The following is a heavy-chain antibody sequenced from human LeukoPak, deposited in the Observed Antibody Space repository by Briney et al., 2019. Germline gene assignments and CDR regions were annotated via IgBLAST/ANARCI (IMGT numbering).Heavy chain of an antibody. J-gene: IGHJ6*02. CDR1: GFTFSGYG. Sequence: GRSLRLSCAASGFTFSGYGMHWVRQAPGKGLEWVAVISYDGSNKYYADSVKGRFTISRDNSKNTLYLQMNSLRAEDTAVYYCAKDRSDSSGYYYFLNYYYGMDVWGQGTTVTVSS. V-gene: IGHV3-30*18. D-gene: IGHD3-22*01. CDR3: AKDRSDSSGYYYFLNYYYGMDV. CDR2: ISYDGSNK.